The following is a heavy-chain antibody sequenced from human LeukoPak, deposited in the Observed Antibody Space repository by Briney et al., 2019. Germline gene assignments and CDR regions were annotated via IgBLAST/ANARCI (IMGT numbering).Heavy chain of an antibody. Sequence: ASVKVSCKASGYTFTDYYMHWVRQAPGQGLEWMGWISAYNGNTNYAQKLQGRVTMTTDTSTSTAYMELRSLRSDDTAVYYCARRGYCSSTSCYAYDYWGQGTLVTVSS. J-gene: IGHJ4*02. V-gene: IGHV1-18*04. CDR3: ARRGYCSSTSCYAYDY. CDR2: ISAYNGNT. D-gene: IGHD2-2*01. CDR1: GYTFTDYY.